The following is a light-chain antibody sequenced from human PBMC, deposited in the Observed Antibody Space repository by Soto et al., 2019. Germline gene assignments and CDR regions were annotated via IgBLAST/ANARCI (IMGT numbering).Light chain of an antibody. J-gene: IGKJ3*01. V-gene: IGKV3-15*01. CDR2: GAS. CDR1: ETISRK. CDR3: QQYENWPFT. Sequence: EIVMTQSPATLSLSPGERATLSCRASETISRKLAWYQQRPGQAPRLLIHGASTRATGIPVRFSGSGSGTVFSLTISSLQSEDFAVYYCQQYENWPFTFGPGTKVEIQ.